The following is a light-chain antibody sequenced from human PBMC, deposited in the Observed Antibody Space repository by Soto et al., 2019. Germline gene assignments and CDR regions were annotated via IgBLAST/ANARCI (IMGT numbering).Light chain of an antibody. V-gene: IGKV3D-15*01. CDR3: QQYNDWPRT. CDR2: ALS. CDR1: QSVSYN. J-gene: IGKJ3*01. Sequence: EIVMTQSPATLSVSPGERATLSCRASQSVSYNLAWYQQKPGQAPRLLVYALSTRATGIPARFSGRGSGTEFTLSISSMQSEDLAVYYCQQYNDWPRTFGPGTKVDFK.